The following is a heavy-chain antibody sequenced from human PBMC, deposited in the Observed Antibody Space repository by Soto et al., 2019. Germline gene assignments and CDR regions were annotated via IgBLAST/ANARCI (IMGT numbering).Heavy chain of an antibody. CDR3: ARDVVWVRNYYDSSGSAPYYYYGMDV. J-gene: IGHJ6*02. V-gene: IGHV4-31*03. Sequence: PSETLSLTCTVSGGSISSGGYYWSWIRQHPGKGLEWIGYIYYSGSTYYNPSLKSRVTISVDTSKNQFSLKLSSVTAADTAVYYCARDVVWVRNYYDSSGSAPYYYYGMDVWGQGTTVTVSS. D-gene: IGHD3-22*01. CDR1: GGSISSGGYY. CDR2: IYYSGST.